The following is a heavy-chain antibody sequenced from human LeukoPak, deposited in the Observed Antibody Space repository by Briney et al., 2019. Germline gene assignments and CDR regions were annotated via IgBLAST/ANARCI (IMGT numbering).Heavy chain of an antibody. CDR3: ATGYYYDTSGYYERADFDH. CDR2: IIPIFGAA. Sequence: GASVKVSCKASGFTFSSFLITWVRQAPGQGLEWMGGIIPIFGAADSAQKFQGRVTITADDSTSTVYMELSSLRSEDTAVYYCATGYYYDTSGYYERADFDHWGQGTPVTVSS. J-gene: IGHJ4*02. V-gene: IGHV1-69*13. D-gene: IGHD3-22*01. CDR1: GFTFSSFL.